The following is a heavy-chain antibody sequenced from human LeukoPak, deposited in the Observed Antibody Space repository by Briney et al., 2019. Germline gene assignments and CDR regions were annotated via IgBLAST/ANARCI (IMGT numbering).Heavy chain of an antibody. J-gene: IGHJ5*02. Sequence: GGSLRLSCAASGFTFRHYWMSWVRQAPGRGLDWVATIKQEGNVKYYVDSVKGRFTISRDNADNSLYLQMNSLRVEDTAVYYCARLGGETTRFDLWGQGALVTVSS. CDR3: ARLGGETTRFDL. CDR1: GFTFRHYW. CDR2: IKQEGNVK. D-gene: IGHD3-16*01. V-gene: IGHV3-7*01.